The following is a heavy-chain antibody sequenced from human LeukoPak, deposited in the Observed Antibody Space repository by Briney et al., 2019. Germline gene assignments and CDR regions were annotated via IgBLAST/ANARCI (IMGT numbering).Heavy chain of an antibody. J-gene: IGHJ6*03. Sequence: GGSLRLSXAASGFTFSSYSMNWLRQTPGKGLEWVSFISSSSSYIYYADSVKGRFTISRDNAKNSLYLLMNSLRAEDTAVYYCARDPGYCSGGSCYPYYMDVWGKGTTVTVSS. D-gene: IGHD2-15*01. CDR2: ISSSSSYI. CDR3: ARDPGYCSGGSCYPYYMDV. V-gene: IGHV3-21*01. CDR1: GFTFSSYS.